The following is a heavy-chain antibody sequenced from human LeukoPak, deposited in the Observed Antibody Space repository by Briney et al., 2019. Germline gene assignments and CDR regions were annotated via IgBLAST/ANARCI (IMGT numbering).Heavy chain of an antibody. D-gene: IGHD4-11*01. CDR2: INHSGGHK. CDR1: AFTFNRFA. J-gene: IGHJ4*02. CDR3: AKDDSMTLDHFDS. Sequence: PGGSLRLSCAASAFTFNRFAMSWVRQAPGKGLEWVSGINHSGGHKYYADSVNGRFTITRDNSKDTLYLEMNSLRAEDTAVYYCAKDDSMTLDHFDSWGQGTLVTVSS. V-gene: IGHV3-23*01.